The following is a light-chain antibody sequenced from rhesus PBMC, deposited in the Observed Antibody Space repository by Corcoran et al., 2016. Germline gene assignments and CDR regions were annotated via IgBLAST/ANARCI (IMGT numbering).Light chain of an antibody. J-gene: IGKJ1*01. CDR3: QNGSGIPWT. V-gene: IGKV1S15*01. Sequence: DIQMTQSTSSLSASVGDTVTITCRASQGISNYLACYQQKPGKAPKPLIYYASNLESGVPYRFSGSGSGTDFTRTISSLQPEDFATDYWQNGSGIPWTFGQGTKVEIK. CDR2: YAS. CDR1: QGISNY.